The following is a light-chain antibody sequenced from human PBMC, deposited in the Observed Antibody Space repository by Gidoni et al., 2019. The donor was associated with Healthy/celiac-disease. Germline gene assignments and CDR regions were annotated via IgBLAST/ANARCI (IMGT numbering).Light chain of an antibody. J-gene: IGKJ5*01. CDR1: QSVSSY. Sequence: EIVLTQSPATLSLSPGESATLSCRASQSVSSYLAWYQQKPGQAPRLLIYDASNRATGIPARFSGSGAGTDFTLTISSLEPEDCAVDYCQQRSNWPGITFGQGTRLESK. CDR2: DAS. V-gene: IGKV3-11*01. CDR3: QQRSNWPGIT.